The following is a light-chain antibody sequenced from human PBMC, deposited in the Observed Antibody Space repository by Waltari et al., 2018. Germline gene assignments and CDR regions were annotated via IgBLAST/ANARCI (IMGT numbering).Light chain of an antibody. V-gene: IGKV3-20*01. CDR3: QHYVRLPVT. Sequence: IVLTQSPGTLSLSPGERVTLSCWASESVSRALAWYQQKPGQSPRLLIYGASSRATGIPDRFSGSGSGTDFSLTISRLEPEDFAVYYCQHYVRLPVTFGQGTKVDIK. CDR1: ESVSRA. J-gene: IGKJ1*01. CDR2: GAS.